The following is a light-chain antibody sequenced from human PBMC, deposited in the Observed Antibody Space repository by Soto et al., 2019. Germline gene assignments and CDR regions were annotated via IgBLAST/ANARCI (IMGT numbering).Light chain of an antibody. Sequence: EIVMTQSPATLSVSPGERATLSCRASQSVSSNLAWYQQKPGQAPGLLIYGASTRATGIPARFSGSGSGTAFTLTISSLQSEDFAVYYCQQYNNWPRTFGQGTKVEIK. CDR1: QSVSSN. CDR2: GAS. V-gene: IGKV3-15*01. CDR3: QQYNNWPRT. J-gene: IGKJ1*01.